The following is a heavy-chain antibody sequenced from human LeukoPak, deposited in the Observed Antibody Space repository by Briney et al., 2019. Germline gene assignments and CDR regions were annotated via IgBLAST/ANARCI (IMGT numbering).Heavy chain of an antibody. CDR2: IIPIFGTA. CDR3: ASTTPPPIAAPGTRGLGYYGMDV. J-gene: IGHJ6*02. V-gene: IGHV1-69*13. D-gene: IGHD6-13*01. CDR1: GGTFRSYV. Sequence: ASVKVSCKASGGTFRSYVISWVRQAPGQGLEWMGGIIPIFGTANYTQKFQGRVTITADESTSTAYIELSSLRSADTAVYYCASTTPPPIAAPGTRGLGYYGMDVWGQGTTVTVSS.